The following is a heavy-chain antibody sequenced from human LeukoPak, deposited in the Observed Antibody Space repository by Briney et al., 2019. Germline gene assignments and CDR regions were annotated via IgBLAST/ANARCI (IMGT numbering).Heavy chain of an antibody. Sequence: SETLSLTCTVSGGSVSSGSYYWSWIRQPPGKGLEWIGYIYYSGSTNYNPSLKSRVTISVDTSKNQFSLKLSSVTAADTAVYHCARDRRIVVVPAAPKNYYYGMDVWGQGTTVTVSS. D-gene: IGHD2-2*01. CDR1: GGSVSSGSYY. J-gene: IGHJ6*02. CDR2: IYYSGST. V-gene: IGHV4-61*01. CDR3: ARDRRIVVVPAAPKNYYYGMDV.